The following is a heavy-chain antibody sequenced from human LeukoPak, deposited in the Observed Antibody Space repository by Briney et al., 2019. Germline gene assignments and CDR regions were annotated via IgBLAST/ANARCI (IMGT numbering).Heavy chain of an antibody. Sequence: GGSLRLSCSASGFTFGWYWMTWVRQAPGKGLEWVANIKEDGSEEDYVDSVKGRFTLSRDNAKESMYLQMDSLLVEDTAVYYCARDTGRYYVDYWGQGTLVAVSS. J-gene: IGHJ4*02. D-gene: IGHD1-26*01. V-gene: IGHV3-7*04. CDR2: IKEDGSEE. CDR1: GFTFGWYW. CDR3: ARDTGRYYVDY.